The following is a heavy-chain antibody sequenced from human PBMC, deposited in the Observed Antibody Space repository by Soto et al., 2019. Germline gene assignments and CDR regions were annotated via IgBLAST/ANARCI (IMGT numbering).Heavy chain of an antibody. J-gene: IGHJ3*02. CDR2: INHSGST. V-gene: IGHV4-34*01. CDR1: GGSFSGYY. Sequence: SETLSLTCAVYGGSFSGYYWSWIRQPPGKGLEWIGEINHSGSTNYNPSLKSRVTISVDTSKNQFSLRLSSVTAADTAVKYCERGKDFVVVVAAIRTGNAFDIWGQGTMVTVSS. CDR3: ERGKDFVVVVAAIRTGNAFDI. D-gene: IGHD2-15*01.